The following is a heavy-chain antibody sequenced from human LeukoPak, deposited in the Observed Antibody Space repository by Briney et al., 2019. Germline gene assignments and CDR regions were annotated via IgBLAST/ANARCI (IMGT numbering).Heavy chain of an antibody. V-gene: IGHV3-23*01. CDR2: ISGNGRTT. Sequence: GGSLRLSCAASGFTFSSYAMSWVRQAPGKGPEWASSISGNGRTTYYSDSVRGRLTISRDNSRNTLYLQMNSLRADDTAVYYCVSRGGASVFYYFDFWGQGTLVTVSS. CDR3: VSRGGASVFYYFDF. CDR1: GFTFSSYA. D-gene: IGHD2/OR15-2a*01. J-gene: IGHJ4*02.